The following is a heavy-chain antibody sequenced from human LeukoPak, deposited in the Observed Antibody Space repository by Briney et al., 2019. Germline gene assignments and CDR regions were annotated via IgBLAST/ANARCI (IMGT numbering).Heavy chain of an antibody. CDR1: GFTFSSYA. CDR2: ISYDGSNK. J-gene: IGHJ4*02. D-gene: IGHD5-12*01. V-gene: IGHV3-30-3*01. CDR3: AKDRRLGWLQFSGLDY. Sequence: GGSLRLSCAASGFTFSSYAMHWVRQAPGKGLEWVAVISYDGSNKYYADSVKGRFTISRDNSKNTLYLQMNSLRAEDTAVYYCAKDRRLGWLQFSGLDYWGQGTLVTVSS.